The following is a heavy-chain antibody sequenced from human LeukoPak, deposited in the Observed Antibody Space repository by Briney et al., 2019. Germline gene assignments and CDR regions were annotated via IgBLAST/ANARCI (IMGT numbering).Heavy chain of an antibody. CDR2: IYYSGST. CDR3: ARHTEGGATPVWEQDFWSGYFLPNYYGMDV. D-gene: IGHD3-3*01. CDR1: GGSISSSSYY. Sequence: SETLSLTCTVSGGSISSSSYYWGWIRQPPGKGLEWIGSIYYSGSTYYNPSLKSRVTISVDTSKNQFSLKLSSVTAADTAVYYCARHTEGGATPVWEQDFWSGYFLPNYYGMDVWGQGTTVTVSS. V-gene: IGHV4-39*01. J-gene: IGHJ6*02.